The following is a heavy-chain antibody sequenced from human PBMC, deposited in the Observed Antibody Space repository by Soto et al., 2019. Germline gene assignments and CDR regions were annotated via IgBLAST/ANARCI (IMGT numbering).Heavy chain of an antibody. V-gene: IGHV3-23*01. CDR2: ISGSGGST. J-gene: IGHJ4*02. CDR1: GFTFSGYG. CDR3: APEYYFDY. Sequence: SFAASGFTFSGYGMIWVRQAPGKGLEWVSAISGSGGSTYYADSVKGRFTISRDNSRNTLYLQMNSLRAEDTAVYYCAPEYYFDYWGQGTLVTVSS.